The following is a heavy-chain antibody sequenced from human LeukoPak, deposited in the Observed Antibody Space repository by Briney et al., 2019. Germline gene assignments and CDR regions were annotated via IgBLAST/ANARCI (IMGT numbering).Heavy chain of an antibody. CDR3: ARDLIVVVGDVFDL. V-gene: IGHV1-18*01. J-gene: IGHJ3*01. D-gene: IGHD3-22*01. CDR2: VSPSSGHT. CDR1: GYTVTNYG. Sequence: ASVKVSCKAFGYTVTNYGITWLRQAPGQGLEWMGWVSPSSGHTNYTQNLQDRVTMTTDTPTNTAYMELRSLRSDDTAVYYCARDLIVVVGDVFDLWGQGTMVTVSS.